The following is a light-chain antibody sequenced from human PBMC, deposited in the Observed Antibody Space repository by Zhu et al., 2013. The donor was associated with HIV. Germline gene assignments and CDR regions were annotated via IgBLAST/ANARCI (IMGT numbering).Light chain of an antibody. CDR3: AAWDDSLSARV. CDR1: SIGAGYD. V-gene: IGLV1-40*01. J-gene: IGLJ3*02. CDR2: DST. Sequence: QSVPTQPPSVSGAPGQRVTISCSGTSIGAGYDVHWYQQFPGAAPKLLIYDSTDRPSGVPERFSGSKSGTSASLAITGLQAEDEADYYCAAWDDSLSARVFGGGTKLTVL.